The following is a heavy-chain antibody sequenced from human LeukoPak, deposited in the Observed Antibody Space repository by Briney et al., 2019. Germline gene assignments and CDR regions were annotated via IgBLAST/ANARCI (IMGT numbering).Heavy chain of an antibody. V-gene: IGHV3-33*01. Sequence: GRSLRLSCAASGFTFSSYGMHWVRQAPGKGLEGVAVIWYDGSNKYYADSVKGRFTISRDNSKNTLYLQMNSLRAEDTAVYYCARDYVRVPAATNWFDPWGQGTLVTVSS. CDR2: IWYDGSNK. CDR3: ARDYVRVPAATNWFDP. J-gene: IGHJ5*02. D-gene: IGHD2-2*01. CDR1: GFTFSSYG.